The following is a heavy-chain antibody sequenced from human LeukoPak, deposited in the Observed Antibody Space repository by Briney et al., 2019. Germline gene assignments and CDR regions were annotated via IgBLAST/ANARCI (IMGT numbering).Heavy chain of an antibody. Sequence: SETLSLTCAVYGGSISSYYWSCIRQPPGKGLEWIGYIYYSGSTNYNPSLKSRVTMSVDTSKNQCSLKLSSVTAADTAVYYCARGGQPVGYWGQGTLVTVSS. CDR1: GGSISSYY. CDR2: IYYSGST. J-gene: IGHJ4*02. D-gene: IGHD6-6*01. V-gene: IGHV4-59*12. CDR3: ARGGQPVGY.